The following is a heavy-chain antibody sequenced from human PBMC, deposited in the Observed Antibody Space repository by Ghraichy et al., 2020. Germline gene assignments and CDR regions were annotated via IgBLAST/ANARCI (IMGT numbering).Heavy chain of an antibody. D-gene: IGHD3-22*01. V-gene: IGHV3-7*01. CDR2: INPDGSET. CDR1: GLTFSSDW. Sequence: GGSLRLSCAASGLTFSSDWMTWVRQAPGKGLEWVANINPDGSETYYVDSVKGRFTISRDNTKNSLHLQMNSLRAEDTAVYYCARYYDGSGQFDAFDIWGQGTMLTVSP. J-gene: IGHJ3*02. CDR3: ARYYDGSGQFDAFDI.